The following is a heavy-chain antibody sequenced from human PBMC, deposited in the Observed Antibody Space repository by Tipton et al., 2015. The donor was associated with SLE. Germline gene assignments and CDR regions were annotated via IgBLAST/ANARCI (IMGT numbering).Heavy chain of an antibody. CDR2: INHSGST. CDR3: ARVGHSTPDY. CDR1: GGSFSGYY. J-gene: IGHJ4*02. V-gene: IGHV4-34*01. D-gene: IGHD2-2*01. Sequence: GSLRLSCAVYGGSFSGYYWSWIRQPPGKGLEWIGEINHSGSTNHNPSLKSRVTISVDTSKNQFSLKLSSVTAADTAVYYCARVGHSTPDYWGQGTLVTVSS.